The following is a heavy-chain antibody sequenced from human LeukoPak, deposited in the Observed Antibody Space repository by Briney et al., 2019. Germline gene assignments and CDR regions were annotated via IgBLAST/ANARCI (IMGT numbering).Heavy chain of an antibody. D-gene: IGHD1-1*01. CDR1: GFTFSSYA. V-gene: IGHV3-23*01. Sequence: GGSLRLSCAASGFTFSSYAMSWVRQAPGQGLEWVSAISDSGGSTYYADSVKGRSTISGDNSKNTLYLQLNSLRAEDTAVYYCAKETTWDDNWGQGTLVTVSS. CDR3: AKETTWDDN. J-gene: IGHJ4*02. CDR2: ISDSGGST.